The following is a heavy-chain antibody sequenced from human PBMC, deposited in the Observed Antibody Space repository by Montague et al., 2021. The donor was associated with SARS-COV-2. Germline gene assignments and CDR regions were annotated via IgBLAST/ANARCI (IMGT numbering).Heavy chain of an antibody. D-gene: IGHD2-8*02. CDR1: GFTFSYFE. CDR3: ARDLVVTDGISDY. CDR2: ISGAGTTI. Sequence: SLRLSFVASGFTFSYFEMNWVRQAPGKGLEWISYISGAGTTIYYADSVKGRFTISRDNAKNSLYLQMNSLRAEDTAVYYCARDLVVTDGISDYWGQGTLVTVAS. J-gene: IGHJ4*02. V-gene: IGHV3-48*03.